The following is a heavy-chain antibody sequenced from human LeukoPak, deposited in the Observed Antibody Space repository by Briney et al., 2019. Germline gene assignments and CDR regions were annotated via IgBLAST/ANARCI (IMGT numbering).Heavy chain of an antibody. V-gene: IGHV3-48*02. CDR2: ISSSSSSI. CDR1: GFTFSSYS. D-gene: IGHD2-15*01. CDR3: ARPRYCSGGSCYLSD. J-gene: IGHJ4*02. Sequence: GGSLRLSCAASGFTFSSYSMNWVRQAPGKGLEWVSSISSSSSSIYYADSVKGRFTISRDNAKNLLYLQMNSLRDEDTAVYYCARPRYCSGGSCYLSDWGQGTLVTVST.